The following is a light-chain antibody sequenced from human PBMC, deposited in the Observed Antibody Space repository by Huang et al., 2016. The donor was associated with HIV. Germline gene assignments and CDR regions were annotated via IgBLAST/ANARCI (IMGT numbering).Light chain of an antibody. Sequence: DIQMTQSPSTLSASVGDRVTITCRASQSISSWLAWYQQKPGKAPKLLIYKASSLESGVPSRFSGSGSGTVFTLTISSLQPDDFATYYCQQYNSPMYTFGQGTKLEIK. J-gene: IGKJ2*01. CDR3: QQYNSPMYT. CDR1: QSISSW. CDR2: KAS. V-gene: IGKV1-5*03.